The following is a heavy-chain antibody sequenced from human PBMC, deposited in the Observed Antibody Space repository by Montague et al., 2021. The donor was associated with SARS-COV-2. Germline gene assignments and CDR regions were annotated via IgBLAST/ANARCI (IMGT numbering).Heavy chain of an antibody. Sequence: SLRLSCAASGFTFSNAWMSWVRQAPGKGLEWVSYISSSSSYTNYADSVKGRFTISRDNAKNSLYLQMNSLRAEDTAAYYCARADILTGYHYWYFDLWGRGTLVTVSS. J-gene: IGHJ2*01. V-gene: IGHV3-11*05. CDR1: GFTFSNAW. D-gene: IGHD3-9*01. CDR2: ISSSSSYT. CDR3: ARADILTGYHYWYFDL.